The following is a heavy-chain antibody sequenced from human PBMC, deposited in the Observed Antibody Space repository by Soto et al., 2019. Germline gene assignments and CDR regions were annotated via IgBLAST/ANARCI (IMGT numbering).Heavy chain of an antibody. CDR1: GLPCSSYG. CDR2: ISYDGSNK. D-gene: IGHD5-18*01. Sequence: PGGSQRLSCTASGLPCSSYGMHWVRQAPGKGLEWVAVISYDGSNKYYADSVKGRFTISRDNSKNTLYLQMNSLRAEDTAVYYCAKGAVDTAYMDYWGQGTLVTVS. V-gene: IGHV3-30*18. J-gene: IGHJ4*02. CDR3: AKGAVDTAYMDY.